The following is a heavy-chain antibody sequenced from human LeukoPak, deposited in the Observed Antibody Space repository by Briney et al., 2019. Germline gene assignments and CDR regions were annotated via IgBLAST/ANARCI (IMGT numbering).Heavy chain of an antibody. Sequence: GGSLRLSCAASGFTFSSYAMHWVRQAPGKGLEWVAVISYDGSNKYYADSVKGRFTISRDNSKNTLYLQMNSLRAEDTAVYYCARAASSGWWSSYFDYWGQGTLVTVSS. V-gene: IGHV3-30*14. D-gene: IGHD6-19*01. CDR1: GFTFSSYA. CDR2: ISYDGSNK. CDR3: ARAASSGWWSSYFDY. J-gene: IGHJ4*02.